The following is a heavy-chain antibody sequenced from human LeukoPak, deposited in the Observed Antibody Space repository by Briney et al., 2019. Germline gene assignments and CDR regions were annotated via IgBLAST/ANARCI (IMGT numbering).Heavy chain of an antibody. CDR1: GGSISSGDYY. V-gene: IGHV4-30-4*01. D-gene: IGHD3-10*01. J-gene: IGHJ4*02. Sequence: SETLSLTCTVSGGSISSGDYYWSWIRQPPGKGLEWIGYIYYSGSTYYNPSLKSRVTISVDTSKNQFSLKLSSVTAADTAVYYCAREEWSGSGSYYWGQGTLVTVSS. CDR2: IYYSGST. CDR3: AREEWSGSGSYY.